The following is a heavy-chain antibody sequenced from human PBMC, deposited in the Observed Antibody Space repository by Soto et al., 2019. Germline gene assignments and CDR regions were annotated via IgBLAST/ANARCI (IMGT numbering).Heavy chain of an antibody. J-gene: IGHJ4*02. CDR3: ARDTLWNTAMGVFDH. D-gene: IGHD5-18*01. CDR1: GFSFSTSW. CDR2: INQDGSET. Sequence: EAQLVESGGGLVQPGGSLRLSCVVSGFSFSTSWMGWVRQAPGNGLEWVATINQDGSETHYVDSVKGRFTISRDSAMNSVSLQTSSLRAEDTAVYYCARDTLWNTAMGVFDHWGQGTLVTVSS. V-gene: IGHV3-7*03.